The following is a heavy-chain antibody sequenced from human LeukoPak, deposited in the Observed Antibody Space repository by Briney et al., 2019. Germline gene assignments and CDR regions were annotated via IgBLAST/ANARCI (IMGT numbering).Heavy chain of an antibody. J-gene: IGHJ4*02. CDR3: ARGSTYYGSSGQVPFDY. Sequence: GGSLRLSCAASGFTFNTYTMNWVRQAPGKGLEWVSYISGSSGIIDYADSVRGRFTISRDNAKNSLYLQMNSLRAEDTAVYYCARGSTYYGSSGQVPFDYWGQGTLVTDSS. CDR2: ISGSSGII. V-gene: IGHV3-48*01. CDR1: GFTFNTYT. D-gene: IGHD3-22*01.